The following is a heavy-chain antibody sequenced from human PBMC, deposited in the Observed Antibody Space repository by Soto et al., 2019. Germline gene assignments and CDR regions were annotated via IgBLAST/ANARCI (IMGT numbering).Heavy chain of an antibody. V-gene: IGHV4-61*01. CDR3: ARFVRSCSGTTCYTRADV. CDR1: GGSVISDTHC. CDR2: IYSSGST. D-gene: IGHD2-2*02. J-gene: IGHJ6*02. Sequence: SETLSLTCTVSGGSVISDTHCCICIRQPPWNRLEWIGFIYSSGSTNYNPSLKSRVTMSVDTSKNQFSLKLRSVIVADTAVYHCARFVRSCSGTTCYTRADVWGQGTTVTVSS.